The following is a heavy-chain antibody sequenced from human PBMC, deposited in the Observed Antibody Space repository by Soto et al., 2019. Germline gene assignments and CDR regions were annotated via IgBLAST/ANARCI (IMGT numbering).Heavy chain of an antibody. D-gene: IGHD6-19*01. V-gene: IGHV1-69*01. Sequence: QVQLVQSGAAVKKPGSSVKVSCKASGGTFSSYAISWVRQAPGQGLEWLGGIIPIFGTANYAQKFQGRVTVTADESTSTVYVELSSLRSEDTAVYYCARGLVAVAGLDYWGQGTLVTVSS. CDR3: ARGLVAVAGLDY. J-gene: IGHJ4*02. CDR2: IIPIFGTA. CDR1: GGTFSSYA.